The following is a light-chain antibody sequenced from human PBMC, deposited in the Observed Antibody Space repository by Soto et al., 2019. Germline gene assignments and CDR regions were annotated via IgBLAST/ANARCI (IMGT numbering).Light chain of an antibody. V-gene: IGKV3-11*01. J-gene: IGKJ4*01. CDR2: DAS. CDR3: QQRSNWPT. Sequence: EIVLTQSPATLSLSPGERATLSCRASQSVSSYLAWYQQKPGQAPRLLIYDASNRATGIPARFSGSRSGTYFTLTISSLEPEDFAVYYCQQRSNWPTFGGGTKVEIK. CDR1: QSVSSY.